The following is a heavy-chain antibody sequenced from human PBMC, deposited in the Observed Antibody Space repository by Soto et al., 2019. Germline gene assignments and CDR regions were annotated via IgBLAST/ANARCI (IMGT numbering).Heavy chain of an antibody. V-gene: IGHV3-30*18. CDR1: GFTFSSYG. Sequence: GGSLRLSCAASGFTFSSYGMHWVRQAPGKGLEWVAVISYDGSNKYYADSVKGRFTISRDNSKNTLYLQMNSLRAEDTAVYYCAKDLSYGDYAGDYFDYWGQGTLVTVSS. CDR3: AKDLSYGDYAGDYFDY. D-gene: IGHD4-17*01. J-gene: IGHJ4*02. CDR2: ISYDGSNK.